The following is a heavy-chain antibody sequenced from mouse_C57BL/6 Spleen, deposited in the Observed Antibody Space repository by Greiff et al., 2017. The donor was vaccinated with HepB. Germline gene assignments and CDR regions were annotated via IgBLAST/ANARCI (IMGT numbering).Heavy chain of an antibody. CDR3: AIYSNYSFDY. CDR1: GYTFTSYW. Sequence: QVQLQQPGAELVMPGASVKLSCKASGYTFTSYWMHWVKQRPGQGLEWIGEIDPSDSYTNYNQKFKGKSTLTVDKSSSTAYMQLSSLTSEVSAVYYCAIYSNYSFDYWGQGTTLTVSS. V-gene: IGHV1-69*01. D-gene: IGHD2-5*01. CDR2: IDPSDSYT. J-gene: IGHJ2*01.